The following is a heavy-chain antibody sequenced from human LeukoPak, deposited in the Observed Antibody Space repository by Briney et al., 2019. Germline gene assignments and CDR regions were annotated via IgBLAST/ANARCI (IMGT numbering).Heavy chain of an antibody. CDR3: ARADYGDYTWYFDY. Sequence: GGSLRLSCAASGFTFSSYAMHWVRQAPGKGLEWVAVISYDGSNKYYADSVKGRFTISRDNSKNTLYLQMNSLRAEDTAVYYCARADYGDYTWYFDYWGQGTVVTVSS. D-gene: IGHD4-17*01. J-gene: IGHJ4*02. CDR2: ISYDGSNK. CDR1: GFTFSSYA. V-gene: IGHV3-30-3*01.